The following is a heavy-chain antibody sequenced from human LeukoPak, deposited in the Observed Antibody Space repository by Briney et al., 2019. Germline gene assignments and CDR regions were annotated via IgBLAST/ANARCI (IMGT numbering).Heavy chain of an antibody. J-gene: IGHJ3*02. V-gene: IGHV4-61*02. D-gene: IGHD4-23*01. CDR2: IYTSGST. CDR1: GGSISSGSYY. CDR3: ARTTVVKSRAFDI. Sequence: SETLSLTCSVSGGSISSGSYYWSWIRQPAGKGLEWIGRIYTSGSTNYNPSLKSRVTISVDTSKNQFSLKLSSVTAADTAVYYCARTTVVKSRAFDIWGQGTMVTVSS.